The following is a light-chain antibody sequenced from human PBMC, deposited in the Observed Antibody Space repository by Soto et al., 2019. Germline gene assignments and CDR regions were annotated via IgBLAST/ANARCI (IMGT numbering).Light chain of an antibody. CDR2: EGS. Sequence: QSVLTQPASVSGSPGQSITISCTGTSSDVGGYNYVSWCQQHLGKAPKLMIYEGSKRPSGVPDRFSGSKSGNTASLTVSGLQAEDEADYYCTSYAGSNNWVFGGGTKLTVL. J-gene: IGLJ3*02. CDR1: SSDVGGYNY. CDR3: TSYAGSNNWV. V-gene: IGLV2-8*01.